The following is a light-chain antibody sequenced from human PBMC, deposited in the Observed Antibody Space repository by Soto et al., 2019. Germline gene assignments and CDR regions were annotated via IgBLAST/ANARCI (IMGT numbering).Light chain of an antibody. CDR2: GAS. Sequence: DIVLTQSPGTLSLSPGERATLSCRASQSVSSNYLAWYQQKPGQAPRLLIHGASTRATGVPDRFSGTGSGTDFTLTISRLEPDDSAVYYCQQYGSSPATFGQGTRLEIK. J-gene: IGKJ5*01. CDR3: QQYGSSPAT. V-gene: IGKV3-20*01. CDR1: QSVSSNY.